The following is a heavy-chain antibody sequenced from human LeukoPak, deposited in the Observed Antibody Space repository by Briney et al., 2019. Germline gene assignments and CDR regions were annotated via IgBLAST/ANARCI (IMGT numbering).Heavy chain of an antibody. CDR2: IYNSGST. Sequence: SETLSLTCTVSGDSFSYFYWSWIRQPPGKGLEWIGYIYNSGSTNYNPSLKSRVTISLDTSKNQFSLKLSSVTAADTAVYYRARGRSRITMVRGVIRYYYYYYTDVWGKGTTVTISS. J-gene: IGHJ6*03. CDR1: GDSFSYFY. CDR3: ARGRSRITMVRGVIRYYYYYYTDV. D-gene: IGHD3-10*01. V-gene: IGHV4-59*12.